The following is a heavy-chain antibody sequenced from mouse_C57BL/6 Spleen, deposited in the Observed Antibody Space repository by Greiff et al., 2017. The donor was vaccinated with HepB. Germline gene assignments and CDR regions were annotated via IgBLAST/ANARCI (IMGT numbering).Heavy chain of an antibody. CDR1: GYTFTSYT. Sequence: VQLQHSGAELARPGASVKMSCKASGYTFTSYTMHWVKQRPGQGLEWIGYINPSSGYTKYNQKFKDKATLTADKSSSTAYMQLSSLTSEDSAVYYCAREDDYDRRLFDYWGQGTTLTVSS. CDR3: AREDDYDRRLFDY. V-gene: IGHV1-4*01. D-gene: IGHD2-4*01. J-gene: IGHJ2*01. CDR2: INPSSGYT.